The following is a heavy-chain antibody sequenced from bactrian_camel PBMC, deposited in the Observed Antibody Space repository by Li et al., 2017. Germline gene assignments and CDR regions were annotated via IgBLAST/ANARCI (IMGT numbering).Heavy chain of an antibody. D-gene: IGHD1*01. CDR2: IRTDSAAI. Sequence: VQMVESGGGSVQAGGSLTLSCATSESAYCVAWFRQAPGKEREGVAGIRTDSAAIDYADSARGRFTISQDSAKNTLYLQMNNLKPEDTAVYYCAVDILAGVKSRCAAGASQVPSYGYWGQGTQVTVS. CDR3: AVDILAGVKSRCAAGASQVPSYGY. J-gene: IGHJ4*01. V-gene: IGHV3S1*01. CDR1: ESAYC.